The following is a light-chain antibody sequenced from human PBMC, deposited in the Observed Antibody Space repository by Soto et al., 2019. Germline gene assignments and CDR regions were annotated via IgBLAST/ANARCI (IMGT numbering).Light chain of an antibody. CDR3: QQRSRGRTLT. CDR1: QSVSSY. J-gene: IGKJ4*01. CDR2: DAS. Sequence: EIVLTQSPATLSLSPGEIATLSCRASQSVSSYLAWYQQKPGQAPRLLIYDASNMATGIPARFSGSGSGTDFTLTISSLEPEDFAVYYCQQRSRGRTLTFGGGTKVEIK. V-gene: IGKV3-11*01.